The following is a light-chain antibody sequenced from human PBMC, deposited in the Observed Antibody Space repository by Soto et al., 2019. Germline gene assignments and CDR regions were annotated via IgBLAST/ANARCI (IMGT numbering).Light chain of an antibody. J-gene: IGKJ2*01. CDR3: QQSYSTPYT. Sequence: DIQMTQSPSSLSASVGDRVTITCRASQSISSYLNWYQQKPGKAPKLLIHAASSLQSGVPSRFNGSGSGTDFTLTISSLQPEDFATYYCQQSYSTPYTFGQGTKLEIK. V-gene: IGKV1-39*01. CDR1: QSISSY. CDR2: AAS.